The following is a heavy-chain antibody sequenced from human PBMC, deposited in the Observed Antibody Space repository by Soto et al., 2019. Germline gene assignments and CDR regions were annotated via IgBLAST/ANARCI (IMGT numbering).Heavy chain of an antibody. CDR2: IYYSGST. D-gene: IGHD2-8*02. V-gene: IGHV4-30-4*01. CDR1: GGSISSGDYY. Sequence: QVQLQESGPGLVKPSQTLSLTCTVSGGSISSGDYYWSWIRQPPGKGLEWIGYIYYSGSTYYNPSLTRRVTISVDTSKNQRPLKLSSVTAAATAVYSCARGGFTEFDPWGQGTLVTVSS. CDR3: ARGGFTEFDP. J-gene: IGHJ5*02.